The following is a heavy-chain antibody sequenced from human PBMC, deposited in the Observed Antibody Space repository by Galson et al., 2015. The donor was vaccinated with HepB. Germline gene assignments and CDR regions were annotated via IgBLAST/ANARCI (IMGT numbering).Heavy chain of an antibody. CDR1: GFTFSSYW. CDR3: TTSSYYYDSSGYYPHYYYYGMDV. Sequence: SLRLSCAASGFTFSSYWMSWVRQAPGKGLEWVANIKQDGSEKYYVDSVKGRFTISRDNAKNSLYLQMNSLRAEDTAVHYCTTSSYYYDSSGYYPHYYYYGMDVWGQGTTVTVSS. D-gene: IGHD3-22*01. V-gene: IGHV3-7*03. J-gene: IGHJ6*02. CDR2: IKQDGSEK.